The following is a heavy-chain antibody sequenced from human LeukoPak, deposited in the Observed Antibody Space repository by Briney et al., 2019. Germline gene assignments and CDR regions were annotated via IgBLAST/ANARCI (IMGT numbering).Heavy chain of an antibody. V-gene: IGHV1-69*04. CDR2: IIPILGIA. CDR1: GGTFSSYA. CDR3: ASRLGDSSGYYPD. J-gene: IGHJ4*02. Sequence: GASVKVSCKASGGTFSSYAISWVRQAPGQGLEWMGRIIPILGIANYAQKFQGRVTITADKSTSTAYMELSSLRSEDTAVYYCASRLGDSSGYYPDWGQGTLVTVSS. D-gene: IGHD3-22*01.